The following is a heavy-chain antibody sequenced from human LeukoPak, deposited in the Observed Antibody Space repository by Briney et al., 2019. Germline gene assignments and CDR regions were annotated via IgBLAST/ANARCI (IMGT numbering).Heavy chain of an antibody. J-gene: IGHJ4*02. Sequence: GGSLRLSCAVSGSTFSSYARTWVRQAPGKGLEWVSAMSSGGSSTYYADSVKGRFTISRDNSKNTLYLQMNSLRAEDTAVHYCAKARSGYDFDYWGQGTLVTVSS. D-gene: IGHD5-12*01. CDR1: GSTFSSYA. V-gene: IGHV3-23*01. CDR3: AKARSGYDFDY. CDR2: MSSGGSST.